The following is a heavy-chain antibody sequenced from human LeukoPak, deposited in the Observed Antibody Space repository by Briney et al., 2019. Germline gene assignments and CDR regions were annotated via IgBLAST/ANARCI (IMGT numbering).Heavy chain of an antibody. CDR2: INPGNGDT. D-gene: IGHD1-1*01. Sequence: ASVKVSCKASGYTFTRSAMNWVRQAPGQGLEFMGWINPGNGDTRYSQKFQGRVTITGDTPATTVYMELNSLTAEDTAVYYCSRDRWHCRVNCDSVYYYSLDVWGQGTTVAVSS. CDR3: SRDRWHCRVNCDSVYYYSLDV. J-gene: IGHJ6*02. CDR1: GYTFTRSA. V-gene: IGHV1-3*01.